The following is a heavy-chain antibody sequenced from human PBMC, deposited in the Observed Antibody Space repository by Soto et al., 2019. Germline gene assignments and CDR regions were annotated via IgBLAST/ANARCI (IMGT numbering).Heavy chain of an antibody. CDR1: GGTFSNHA. CDR2: IIPMFPTA. Sequence: SVKVSCKASGGTFSNHAISWVRQAPGQGLEWVGGIIPMFPTADYAQRFQGRVTITAGDSTTTVYMELSGLRSEDTAMYYCARDDATYCGGDGSSYFYYCIDVRRQLTTFTACS. D-gene: IGHD2-21*02. CDR3: ARDDATYCGGDGSSYFYYCIDV. V-gene: IGHV1-69*13. J-gene: IGHJ6*02.